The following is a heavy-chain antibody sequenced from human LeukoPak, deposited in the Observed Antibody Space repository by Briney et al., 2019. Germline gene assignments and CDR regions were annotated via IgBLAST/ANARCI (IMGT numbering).Heavy chain of an antibody. Sequence: SETLSLTCTVSGGSISSSSYYWGWICQPPGKGLEWIGYIYYSGSTNYNPSLKSRVTISVDTSKNQFSLKLSSVTAADTAVYYCARVPTYYYDSSGYQGVFDYWGQGTLVTVSS. V-gene: IGHV4-61*05. J-gene: IGHJ4*02. CDR1: GGSISSSSYY. CDR2: IYYSGST. D-gene: IGHD3-22*01. CDR3: ARVPTYYYDSSGYQGVFDY.